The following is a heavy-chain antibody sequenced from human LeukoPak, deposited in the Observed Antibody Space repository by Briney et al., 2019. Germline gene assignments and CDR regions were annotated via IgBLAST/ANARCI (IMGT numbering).Heavy chain of an antibody. V-gene: IGHV1-2*02. CDR3: ARATVTTAYYYYMDV. D-gene: IGHD4-17*01. J-gene: IGHJ6*03. Sequence: ASVKVSCKASGYTFTGYFIHWVRQAPGQGLEWMGWINPNSGGTNYAQKFQGRVTMTTDTSTSTAYMELRSLRSDDTAVYYCARATVTTAYYYYMDVWGKGTTVTVSS. CDR2: INPNSGGT. CDR1: GYTFTGYF.